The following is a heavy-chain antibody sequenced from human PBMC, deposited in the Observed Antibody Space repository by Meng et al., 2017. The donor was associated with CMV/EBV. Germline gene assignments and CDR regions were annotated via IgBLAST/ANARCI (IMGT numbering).Heavy chain of an antibody. Sequence: GESLKISCADSGFTFNIYAMHWVRQAPGKGLDWVTLISPNASHQYYADSVKGRFSISRDNSKNTLYLQMNSLRAEDTAVYYCASDYYDSGGYHPVEFDYWGQGTLVTVSS. CDR2: ISPNASHQ. J-gene: IGHJ4*02. CDR3: ASDYYDSGGYHPVEFDY. CDR1: GFTFNIYA. D-gene: IGHD3-22*01. V-gene: IGHV3-30*04.